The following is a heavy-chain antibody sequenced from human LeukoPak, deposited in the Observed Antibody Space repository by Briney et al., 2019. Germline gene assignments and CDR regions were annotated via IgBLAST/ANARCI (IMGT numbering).Heavy chain of an antibody. CDR2: INHSGST. CDR1: GGSFSGYY. V-gene: IGHV4-34*01. Sequence: SETLSLTCAVYGGSFSGYYWSWIRQSPGKGLEWIGEINHSGSTNDNPSLRSRVTISVDTSKDQFSLKLRSVTAADTAVYYCARGVVAATSFNWFDPWGQGTLVTVSS. CDR3: ARGVVAATSFNWFDP. J-gene: IGHJ5*02. D-gene: IGHD2-15*01.